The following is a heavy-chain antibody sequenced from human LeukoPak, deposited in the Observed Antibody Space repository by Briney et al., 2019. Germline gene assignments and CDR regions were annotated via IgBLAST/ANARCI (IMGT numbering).Heavy chain of an antibody. J-gene: IGHJ6*03. D-gene: IGHD6-13*01. CDR3: ARVGWEQQLVRWYYYYYMDV. Sequence: SETLSLTCTVSGYSISSGYYWGWIRQPPGKGLEWIGSIYHSGSTYYNPSLKSRVTISVDTSKNQFSLKLSSVTAADTAVYYCARVGWEQQLVRWYYYYYMDVWGKGTTVTVSS. CDR1: GYSISSGYY. CDR2: IYHSGST. V-gene: IGHV4-38-2*02.